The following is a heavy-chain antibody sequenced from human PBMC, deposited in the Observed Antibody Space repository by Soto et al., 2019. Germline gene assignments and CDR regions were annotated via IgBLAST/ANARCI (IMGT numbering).Heavy chain of an antibody. D-gene: IGHD3-10*01. CDR3: VRQGFGNLHGLVDV. Sequence: QVQLQQSGPGLVKPSETLSLTCSVSSGPSSSHNWGWIRQPPGRGLEWIGYVYSTGGTSYNPSLKSRVTISADTSTNHISLTLTSVTAADTAVYYCVRQGFGNLHGLVDVWGQGTTVRVSS. J-gene: IGHJ6*02. CDR2: VYSTGGT. V-gene: IGHV4-59*08. CDR1: SGPSSSHN.